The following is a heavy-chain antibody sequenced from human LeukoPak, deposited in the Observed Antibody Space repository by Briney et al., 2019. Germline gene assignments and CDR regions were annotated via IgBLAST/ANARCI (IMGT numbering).Heavy chain of an antibody. CDR2: ISGGGAGT. Sequence: GGSLRLSCAASGLSFSFYAMSWVRQAPGKGLEWVSSISGGGAGTYYADSVRGRFTISRDNSKNTLYLQMNSLRAEDTALYYCAKDFVRYNIQFDYWGQGTLVTVSS. V-gene: IGHV3-23*01. J-gene: IGHJ4*02. CDR3: AKDFVRYNIQFDY. D-gene: IGHD1-1*01. CDR1: GLSFSFYA.